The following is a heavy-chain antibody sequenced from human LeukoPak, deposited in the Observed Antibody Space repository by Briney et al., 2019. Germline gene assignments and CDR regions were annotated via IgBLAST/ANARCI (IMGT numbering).Heavy chain of an antibody. CDR2: MYHSGST. V-gene: IGHV4-38-2*02. CDR1: GYSISSGHY. CDR3: ARGPRFGELLWHWFDP. Sequence: SETLSLTCTVSGYSISSGHYWGWIRQPPAKGLEWIGSMYHSGSTYYNPPLKNRVTISEDTSKNQFSLKLRSVTAADTAVYYCARGPRFGELLWHWFDPWGQGTLVTVSS. J-gene: IGHJ5*02. D-gene: IGHD3-10*01.